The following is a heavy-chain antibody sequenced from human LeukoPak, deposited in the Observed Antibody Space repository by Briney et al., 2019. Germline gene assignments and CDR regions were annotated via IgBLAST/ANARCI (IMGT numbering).Heavy chain of an antibody. V-gene: IGHV3-33*06. D-gene: IGHD2-21*01. CDR3: AKFVVDIQHPFY. CDR2: IWYDGSNQ. CDR1: GFPFSGSG. J-gene: IGHJ4*02. Sequence: GGSLRLSCAASGFPFSGSGMHWVRQAPGKGLEWVAIIWYDGSNQYYADSVKGRFTISRDNSKNTLYLQMNSLRAEDTAVYYCAKFVVDIQHPFYWGQGTLVTVSS.